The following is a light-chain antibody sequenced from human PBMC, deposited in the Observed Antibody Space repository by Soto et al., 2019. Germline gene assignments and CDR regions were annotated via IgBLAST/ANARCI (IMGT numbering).Light chain of an antibody. V-gene: IGLV2-14*01. Sequence: QSVLTQPASVSGSPGQSITISCTGSSSDVGGYNYVSWYQQHPGKAPKLMSYDVSNRTSGVSNRFSGSKSGNTDSLTISGLQAEDEADYYCSSYTSSSSLYVFGTGTKLTVL. CDR2: DVS. CDR1: SSDVGGYNY. J-gene: IGLJ1*01. CDR3: SSYTSSSSLYV.